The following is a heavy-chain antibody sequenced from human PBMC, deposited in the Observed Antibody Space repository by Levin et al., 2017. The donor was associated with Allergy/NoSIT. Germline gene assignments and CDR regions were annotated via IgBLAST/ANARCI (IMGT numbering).Heavy chain of an antibody. D-gene: IGHD5-12*01. CDR3: ARVRGIVATMLLDY. CDR2: IYYSGST. Sequence: PSETLSLTCTVSGGSISSGDYYWSWIRQPPGKGLEWIGYIYYSGSTYYNPSLKSRVTISVDTSKNQFSLKLSSVTAADTAVYYCARVRGIVATMLLDYWGQGTLVTVSS. CDR1: GGSISSGDYY. J-gene: IGHJ4*02. V-gene: IGHV4-30-4*01.